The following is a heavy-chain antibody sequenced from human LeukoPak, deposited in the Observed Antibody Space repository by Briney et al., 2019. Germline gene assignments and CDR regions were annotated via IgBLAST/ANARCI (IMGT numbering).Heavy chain of an antibody. Sequence: GGSQRLSCAVSGFTFSIYWMHWARHAPGEGLVWVTCINSDGNSTTYAAVVKGRSTIARDNAKNTLYLQINILSHEDTAVYYSASDVYYHVTSECFDYWGQGTLVTVSS. CDR3: ASDVYYHVTSECFDY. CDR2: INSDGNST. CDR1: GFTFSIYW. V-gene: IGHV3-74*03. D-gene: IGHD3-22*01. J-gene: IGHJ4*02.